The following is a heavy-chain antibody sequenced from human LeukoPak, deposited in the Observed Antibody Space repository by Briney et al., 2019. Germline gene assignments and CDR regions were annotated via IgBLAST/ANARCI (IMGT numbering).Heavy chain of an antibody. D-gene: IGHD2-21*01. Sequence: GGSLRLSCAASGFTFSSYGMHWVRQAPGKGLEGVAFIRYDGSNKSYSDYVRGRFTISRDNSKNTLYLQMNSLRVEDAAVYYCAPRVVVIAALFDYWGQGTLVTVSS. J-gene: IGHJ4*02. CDR1: GFTFSSYG. CDR3: APRVVVIAALFDY. V-gene: IGHV3-30*02. CDR2: IRYDGSNK.